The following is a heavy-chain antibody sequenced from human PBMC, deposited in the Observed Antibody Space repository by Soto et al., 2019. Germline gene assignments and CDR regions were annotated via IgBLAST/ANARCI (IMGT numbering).Heavy chain of an antibody. J-gene: IGHJ5*02. D-gene: IGHD1-1*01. CDR3: ARDKGTGRYNWFDP. CDR1: GFTVSSYW. V-gene: IGHV3-7*01. CDR2: IKQDGSEK. Sequence: GGSLRLSCAASGFTVSSYWMSWVRQAPGKGLEWVANIKQDGSEKYYVDSVKGRFTISRDNAKNSLYLQMNSLRAEDTAVYYCARDKGTGRYNWFDPWGQGTLVTVSS.